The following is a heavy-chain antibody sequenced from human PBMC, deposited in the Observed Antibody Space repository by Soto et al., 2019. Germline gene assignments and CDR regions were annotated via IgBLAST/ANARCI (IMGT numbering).Heavy chain of an antibody. V-gene: IGHV4-39*07. CDR1: GGSISSSSYY. Sequence: SETLSLTCTVSGGSISSSSYYWGWIRQPPGKGLEWTGSIYYSGSTYYNPSLKSRVTISVDSSKNQFSLKLSSVTAADTAVYYCARGVNVLRYFDWLSAHYYYYGMDVWGQGTTVTVSS. D-gene: IGHD3-9*01. CDR3: ARGVNVLRYFDWLSAHYYYYGMDV. CDR2: IYYSGST. J-gene: IGHJ6*02.